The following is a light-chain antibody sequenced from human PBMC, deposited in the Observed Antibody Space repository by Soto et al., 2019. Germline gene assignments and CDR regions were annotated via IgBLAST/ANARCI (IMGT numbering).Light chain of an antibody. CDR2: TAS. CDR3: QQGDSFPLT. CDR1: QGVGTW. Sequence: DIQMTQSPSSVSASVGDSVTITCRASQGVGTWLAWYQQKPGEAPRFLIYTASTLHSGVPSRFSGSGSGTDFTLTITSLQPEDFATYYCQQGDSFPLTFGGGTKVEIK. J-gene: IGKJ4*01. V-gene: IGKV1-12*01.